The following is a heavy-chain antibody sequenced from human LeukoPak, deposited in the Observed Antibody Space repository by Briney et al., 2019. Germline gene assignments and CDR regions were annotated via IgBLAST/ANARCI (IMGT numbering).Heavy chain of an antibody. CDR1: SRYS. Sequence: SRYSMNWVRQAPGKGLEWIGSIYYSGSTYYNPSLKSRVTISVDTSKNQFSLKLSSVTAADTAVYYCARGGTITNGSGGPKGFNYWGQETLVTVPS. V-gene: IGHV4-39*07. CDR3: ARGGTITNGSGGPKGFNY. CDR2: IYYSGST. D-gene: IGHD3-10*01. J-gene: IGHJ4*02.